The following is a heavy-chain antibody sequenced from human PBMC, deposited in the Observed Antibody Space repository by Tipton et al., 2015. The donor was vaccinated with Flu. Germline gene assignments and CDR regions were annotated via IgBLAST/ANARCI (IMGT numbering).Heavy chain of an antibody. CDR2: VFHTGSS. Sequence: TLSLTCSVSGDSIRRSNYYWGWIRQPPGKGLEWIGNVFHTGSSYYNPSLKSRVTISVDTSKNQFSLNVISVTAADTAVYYCARRDYSNYVSDPKNWFDPWGQGTLVTVSS. CDR1: GDSIRRSNYY. D-gene: IGHD4-11*01. CDR3: ARRDYSNYVSDPKNWFDP. V-gene: IGHV4-39*07. J-gene: IGHJ5*02.